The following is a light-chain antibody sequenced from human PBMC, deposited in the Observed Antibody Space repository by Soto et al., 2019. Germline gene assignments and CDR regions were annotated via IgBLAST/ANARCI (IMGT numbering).Light chain of an antibody. CDR2: DAS. V-gene: IGKV1-5*01. Sequence: DIQMTQSPSSLSASVGDRVTITCRASQSINHWLAWYQQKPGKAPKFLIYDASTLRNGVPSRFSGRGSGTEFNLTISSLQPDDFATYYCQQYDSHHYPFGQGTKVEI. CDR1: QSINHW. J-gene: IGKJ2*01. CDR3: QQYDSHHYP.